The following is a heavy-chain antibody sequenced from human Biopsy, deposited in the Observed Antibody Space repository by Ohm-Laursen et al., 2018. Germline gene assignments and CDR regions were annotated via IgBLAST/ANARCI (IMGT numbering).Heavy chain of an antibody. V-gene: IGHV4-34*01. J-gene: IGHJ6*02. Sequence: TLSLTCVVYGESFNSYYWSWIRQTPGKGWEWIGEINHSGRTNYNPSLKSQVTISVDTSKNQFSLKLRLVTAADTAVYYCVRGVDYYDPYHYYALDVWGQGTTVTVSS. D-gene: IGHD3-22*01. CDR3: VRGVDYYDPYHYYALDV. CDR1: GESFNSYY. CDR2: INHSGRT.